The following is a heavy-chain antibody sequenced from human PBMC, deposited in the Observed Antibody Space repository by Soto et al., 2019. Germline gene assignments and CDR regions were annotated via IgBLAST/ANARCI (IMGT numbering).Heavy chain of an antibody. Sequence: QVQLVQSGAEVKKPGSSVKVSCKASGGTFSSYAISWVRQAPGQGLEWMGGIIPIFGTANYAKKFQGRVTITADKSTSRYYMERSSLRDEDTAVYYCAGYQWERLWCDYWGQGTRVTVSS. D-gene: IGHD1-26*01. V-gene: IGHV1-69*06. CDR1: GGTFSSYA. CDR2: IIPIFGTA. CDR3: AGYQWERLWCDY. J-gene: IGHJ4*02.